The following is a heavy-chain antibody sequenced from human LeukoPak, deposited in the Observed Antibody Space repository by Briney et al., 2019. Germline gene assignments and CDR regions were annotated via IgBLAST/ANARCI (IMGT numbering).Heavy chain of an antibody. CDR3: ARGRVAARPGPFDY. CDR2: INHSGST. J-gene: IGHJ4*02. Sequence: SETLSLTCAVYGGSFSGYNWSWIRQPPGKGLEWIGEINHSGSTNYNPSLKSRVTISVDTSKNQFSLKLSSVTAADTAVYYCARGRVAARPGPFDYWGQGTLVTVSS. D-gene: IGHD6-6*01. V-gene: IGHV4-34*01. CDR1: GGSFSGYN.